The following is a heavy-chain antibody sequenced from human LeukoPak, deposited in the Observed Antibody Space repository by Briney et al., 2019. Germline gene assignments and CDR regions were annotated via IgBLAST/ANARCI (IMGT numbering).Heavy chain of an antibody. V-gene: IGHV4-30-4*01. D-gene: IGHD6-25*01. CDR2: IYYDEST. Sequence: SETLSLTCTVSGGSISSGDYYWSWIRQPPGKGLEWIGYIYYDESTYYNPSLKSRITISVDTSKNQFSLRLRSVTAADTAVYYCAHLAGETEAFHVWGQGTMVTVSS. J-gene: IGHJ3*01. CDR3: AHLAGETEAFHV. CDR1: GGSISSGDYY.